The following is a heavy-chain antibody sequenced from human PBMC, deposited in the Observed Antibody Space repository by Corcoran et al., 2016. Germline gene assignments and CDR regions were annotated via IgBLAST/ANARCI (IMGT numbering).Heavy chain of an antibody. CDR2: ISGSGGST. V-gene: IGHV3-23*01. CDR3: AKHYDDSSGYYYVDYFDY. CDR1: GFTFSSYA. D-gene: IGHD3-22*01. J-gene: IGHJ4*02. Sequence: EVQLLESGGGLVQPGGSLRLSCAASGFTFSSYAMSWVRQAPGKGLEWVSAISGSGGSTYYADSVKGRFTISRDNSKNTLYLQMNSLRAEKTAVYYCAKHYDDSSGYYYVDYFDYWGQGTLVTVSS.